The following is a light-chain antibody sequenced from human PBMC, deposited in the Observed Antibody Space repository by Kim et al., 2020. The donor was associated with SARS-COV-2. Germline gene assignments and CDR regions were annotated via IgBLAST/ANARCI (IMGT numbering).Light chain of an antibody. J-gene: IGLJ2*01. CDR3: NSRDNNGKVI. Sequence: SSELTRDPAVSVALGQTVRITCPGDNPRNYYATWYQHKPGQAPVLAIYGRNSRPSGIPDRVSGSTSGNTASLTITGAEAEEEAEYYCNSRDNNGKVIFGGGTKLTVL. V-gene: IGLV3-19*01. CDR2: GRN. CDR1: NPRNYY.